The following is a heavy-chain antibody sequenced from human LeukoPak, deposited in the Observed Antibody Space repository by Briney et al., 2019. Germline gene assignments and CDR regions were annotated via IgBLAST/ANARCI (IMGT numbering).Heavy chain of an antibody. CDR1: GFTFSSYA. CDR3: ARVRGVRGPGGWFDP. CDR2: ISYDGGNK. D-gene: IGHD3-10*01. Sequence: GGSLRLSCAASGFTFSSYAMHWVRQAPGKGLEWVAVISYDGGNKYYADSVKGRFTISRDNSKNTLYLQMNSLRAEDTAVYYCARVRGVRGPGGWFDPWGQGTLVTVSS. J-gene: IGHJ5*02. V-gene: IGHV3-30-3*01.